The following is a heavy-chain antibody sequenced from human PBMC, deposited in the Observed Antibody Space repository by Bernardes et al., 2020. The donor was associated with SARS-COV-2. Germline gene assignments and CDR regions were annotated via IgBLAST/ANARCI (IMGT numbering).Heavy chain of an antibody. V-gene: IGHV3-48*03. CDR2: ISSSGSTI. CDR3: ARDRLGPYYDGMDV. Sequence: GGSLRLSCAASGSTFSSSEMNWVRQAPGKGREWFSYISSSGSTIYYADSLKGRFTISRDNAKNSLYLQMNSLRAEDTAVYYCARDRLGPYYDGMDVWGQGTTCTVSS. J-gene: IGHJ6*02. CDR1: GSTFSSSE. D-gene: IGHD3-16*01.